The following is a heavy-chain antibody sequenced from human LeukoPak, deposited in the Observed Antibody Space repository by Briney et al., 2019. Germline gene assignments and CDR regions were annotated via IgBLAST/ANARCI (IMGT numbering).Heavy chain of an antibody. Sequence: ASVKVSCKDSLYTFTSYGISWVRQAPGQGLEWMGWISAYNGNTNYAQKLQGRVTMTTDTSKSTAYMELRSLRSDDTAVYYCARGGEKVSSSGYYLAYWGQGTLVTVSS. CDR3: ARGGEKVSSSGYYLAY. CDR2: ISAYNGNT. J-gene: IGHJ4*02. D-gene: IGHD3-22*01. V-gene: IGHV1-18*01. CDR1: LYTFTSYG.